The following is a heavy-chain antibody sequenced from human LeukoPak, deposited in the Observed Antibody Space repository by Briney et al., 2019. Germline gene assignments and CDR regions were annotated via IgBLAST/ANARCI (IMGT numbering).Heavy chain of an antibody. Sequence: SETLSLTCTVSGYSISIAFYWGWIRQPPGKGLEWIGSISHSGSTYYNPSLKRRVTISVDTAKNQFSLKLSSVTAEDTAVYYCARGFDYYDSSGYLSNWYFDLWGRGTLVTVSS. CDR1: GYSISIAFY. D-gene: IGHD3-22*01. J-gene: IGHJ2*01. CDR3: ARGFDYYDSSGYLSNWYFDL. CDR2: ISHSGST. V-gene: IGHV4-38-2*02.